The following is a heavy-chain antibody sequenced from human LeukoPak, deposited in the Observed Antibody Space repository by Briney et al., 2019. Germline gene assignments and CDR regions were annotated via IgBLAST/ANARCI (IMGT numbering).Heavy chain of an antibody. V-gene: IGHV1-2*06. Sequence: ASVKVSCMASGYCFTAHFMHWIRQAPGQGREWVGQTNHNNVGTKYAPTFQGRVTMTRDTSIATDYMELSSLTSDERAVYFCVRESYSRSSDRHERTFEYWGQGTLVPVSS. J-gene: IGHJ4*02. D-gene: IGHD6-6*01. CDR1: GYCFTAHF. CDR2: TNHNNVGT. CDR3: VRESYSRSSDRHERTFEY.